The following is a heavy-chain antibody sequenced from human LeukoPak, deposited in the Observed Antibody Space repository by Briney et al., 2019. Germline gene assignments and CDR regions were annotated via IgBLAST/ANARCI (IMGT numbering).Heavy chain of an antibody. J-gene: IGHJ4*02. CDR3: AKRGPGSPQSGRYYFDY. V-gene: IGHV3-23*01. CDR1: GFTFSTYG. D-gene: IGHD3-10*01. CDR2: ISGTAAAT. Sequence: GGTLRLSCAASGFTFSTYGMTWVRQAPGKGLEWVSGISGTAAATFYGDSVKGRFTISRDNSKKTVYLQMNSLRAEDTAVYYCAKRGPGSPQSGRYYFDYWGQGTLVTVSS.